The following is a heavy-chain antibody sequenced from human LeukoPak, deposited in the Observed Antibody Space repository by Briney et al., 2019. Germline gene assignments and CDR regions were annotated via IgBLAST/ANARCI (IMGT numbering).Heavy chain of an antibody. CDR1: GFIVSDNH. Sequence: PGGSLRLSCAASGFIVSDNHMSWVRQAPGKGLEWVSFIYRSGSAHYADFVEGRFTISRDNYKNTLYLQMNSLRVEDTAVYYCARAYSYGFLDDWGQGTLVTVSS. J-gene: IGHJ4*02. CDR2: IYRSGSA. V-gene: IGHV3-66*02. D-gene: IGHD5-18*01. CDR3: ARAYSYGFLDD.